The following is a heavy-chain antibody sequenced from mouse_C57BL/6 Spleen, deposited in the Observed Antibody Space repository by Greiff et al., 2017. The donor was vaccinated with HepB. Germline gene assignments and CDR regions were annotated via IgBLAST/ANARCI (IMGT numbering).Heavy chain of an antibody. CDR1: GYTFTSYW. CDR3: ARDRGDYFDY. CDR2: IYPGSGST. V-gene: IGHV1-55*01. J-gene: IGHJ2*02. Sequence: VQLQQSGAELVKPGASVKMSCKASGYTFTSYWITWVKQRPGQGLEWIGDIYPGSGSTNYNEKFKSKATLTVDTSSSTAYMQLSSLTSEDSAVYYCARDRGDYFDYWGQLTSLPVSS. D-gene: IGHD2-14*01.